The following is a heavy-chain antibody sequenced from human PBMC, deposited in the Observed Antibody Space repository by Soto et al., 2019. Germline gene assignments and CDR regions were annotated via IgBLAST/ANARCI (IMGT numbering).Heavy chain of an antibody. Sequence: GASVKVSCKASGYTFHSYAMNWVRQAPGQRLEWMGWISAGNGHTIYSQKFQARVTITRDTSASTAYMELSSLRSEDTAVYYCARPVPSCAQTYGPLGCAFDILGQGTIVTVSS. CDR1: GYTFHSYA. J-gene: IGHJ3*02. D-gene: IGHD2-21*01. CDR2: ISAGNGHT. CDR3: ARPVPSCAQTYGPLGCAFDI. V-gene: IGHV1-3*01.